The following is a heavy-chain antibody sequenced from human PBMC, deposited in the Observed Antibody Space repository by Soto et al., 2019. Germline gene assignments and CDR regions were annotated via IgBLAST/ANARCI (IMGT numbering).Heavy chain of an antibody. Sequence: PSETLSLTCAVYGGSFSGYYWSWIRQPPGKGLEWIGEINHSGSTNYNPSLKSRVTISVDTPKNQFSLKLSSVTAADTAVYYCARDRITIYPHYYYYYGMDVWGQGTTVTVSS. CDR2: INHSGST. CDR3: ARDRITIYPHYYYYYGMDV. V-gene: IGHV4-34*01. D-gene: IGHD3-3*01. CDR1: GGSFSGYY. J-gene: IGHJ6*02.